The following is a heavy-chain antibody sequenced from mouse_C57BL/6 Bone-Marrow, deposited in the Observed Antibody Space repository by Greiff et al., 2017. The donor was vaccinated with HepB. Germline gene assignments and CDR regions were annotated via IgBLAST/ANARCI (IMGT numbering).Heavy chain of an antibody. CDR2: IYIGNGYT. CDR1: GYTFTSYW. CDR3: ARGMYYGSSSLAY. V-gene: IGHV1-58*01. D-gene: IGHD1-1*01. Sequence: VQLQQPGTELVKPGASVKLSCKASGYTFTSYWMHWVKQRPGQGLEWIGYIYIGNGYTEYNEKFKGKATLTSDTSSSTAYMQLSSLTSEDSAIYFCARGMYYGSSSLAYWGQGTLVTVSA. J-gene: IGHJ3*01.